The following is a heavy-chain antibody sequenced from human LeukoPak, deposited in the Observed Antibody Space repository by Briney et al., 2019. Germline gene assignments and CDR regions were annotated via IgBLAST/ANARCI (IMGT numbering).Heavy chain of an antibody. CDR3: ARDIPLTKRYYGMDV. J-gene: IGHJ6*02. D-gene: IGHD1-1*01. CDR1: GYTFTGYY. V-gene: IGHV1-2*02. Sequence: ASVKVSCKASGYTFTGYYMHWVRQAPGQGLEWMGWINPNSGGTNHAQKFQGRVTMTRDTSISTAYMELSRLRSDDTAVYYCARDIPLTKRYYGMDVWGQGTTVTVSS. CDR2: INPNSGGT.